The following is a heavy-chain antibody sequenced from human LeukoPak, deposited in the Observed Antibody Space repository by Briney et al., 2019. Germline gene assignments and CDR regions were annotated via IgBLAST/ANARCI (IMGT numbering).Heavy chain of an antibody. Sequence: ASVKVSCKASGYTFTSYYMHWVRQAPGQGLEWMGIINPSGGSTSYAQKLQGRVTMTRDTSTSTVYMELSSLRSEDTAVYYCARDRGDYYDSSGYYFYYYYGMDVWGQGTTVTVSS. CDR3: ARDRGDYYDSSGYYFYYYYGMDV. V-gene: IGHV1-46*01. CDR1: GYTFTSYY. D-gene: IGHD3-22*01. J-gene: IGHJ6*02. CDR2: INPSGGST.